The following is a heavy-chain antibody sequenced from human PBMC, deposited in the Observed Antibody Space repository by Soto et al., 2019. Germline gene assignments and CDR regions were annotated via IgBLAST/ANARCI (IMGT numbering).Heavy chain of an antibody. V-gene: IGHV1-8*01. CDR2: MNPNSGNT. Sequence: QGQLVQSGAEVKKPGASVKVSCKASGYTFTSYDINWVRQANGQWLERMGWMNPNSGNTGYAQKVQARVPMTRNTSICTAEMELSSLISEDTAVYYCAGAEEVEVTTYYSYYYMDVWGKDTTVTVCS. CDR3: AGAEEVEVTTYYSYYYMDV. D-gene: IGHD3-22*01. J-gene: IGHJ6*03. CDR1: GYTFTSYD.